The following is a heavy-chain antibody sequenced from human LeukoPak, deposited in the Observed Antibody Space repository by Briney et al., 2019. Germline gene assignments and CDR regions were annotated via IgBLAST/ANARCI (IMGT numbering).Heavy chain of an antibody. CDR2: IYYSGST. CDR1: GGSISSYY. J-gene: IGHJ4*02. D-gene: IGHD3-9*01. CDR3: ARGGDYDILTGFNS. V-gene: IGHV4-59*01. Sequence: SETLSLTCTVSGGSISSYYWSWIRQPPGKGLEWIGYIYYSGSTNYNPSLKSRVTISVDTSKNQFSLKLSSVTAADTAVYYCARGGDYDILTGFNSWGQGTLVTVLS.